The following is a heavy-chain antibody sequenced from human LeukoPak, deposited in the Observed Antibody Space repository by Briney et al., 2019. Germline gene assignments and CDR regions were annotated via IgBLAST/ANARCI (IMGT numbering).Heavy chain of an antibody. CDR1: GGTFSSNA. CDR2: IIPIFGTA. V-gene: IGHV1-69*05. D-gene: IGHD3-16*01. Sequence: ASAKVSCKASGGTFSSNAISWVRQAPGQGLEWMGGIIPIFGTANYAQKFQGRVTITTDESTSTAYMELSSLRSEDTAVYYCARDFVLDAFDIWGQGTMVTVSS. CDR3: ARDFVLDAFDI. J-gene: IGHJ3*02.